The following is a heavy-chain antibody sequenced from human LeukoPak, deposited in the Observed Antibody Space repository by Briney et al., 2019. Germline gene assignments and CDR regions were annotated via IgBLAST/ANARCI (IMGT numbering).Heavy chain of an antibody. CDR3: ASGQSRDRG. D-gene: IGHD5-24*01. V-gene: IGHV3-21*01. Sequence: GGSLRLSCAASGFTFSSYAMSWVRQAPGKGLEWVSSISSGSSYIYYADSVKGRFTISRDNAKNSLYLQMNSLRAEDTAAYYCASGQSRDRGWGQGTLVTVSS. CDR2: ISSGSSYI. J-gene: IGHJ4*02. CDR1: GFTFSSYA.